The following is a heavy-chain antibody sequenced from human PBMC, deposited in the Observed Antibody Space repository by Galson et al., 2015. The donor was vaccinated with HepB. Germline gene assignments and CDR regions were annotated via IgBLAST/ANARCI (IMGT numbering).Heavy chain of an antibody. CDR3: ARSKYYYDSSGYNPYYFDY. Sequence: SLRLSCAASGFTFSSYSMNWVRQAPGKGLEWVSYISSSSSTIYYADSVKGRFTISRDNAKNSLYLQMNSLRDEDTAVYYCARSKYYYDSSGYNPYYFDYWGQGTLVTVSS. V-gene: IGHV3-48*02. J-gene: IGHJ4*02. CDR1: GFTFSSYS. CDR2: ISSSSSTI. D-gene: IGHD3-22*01.